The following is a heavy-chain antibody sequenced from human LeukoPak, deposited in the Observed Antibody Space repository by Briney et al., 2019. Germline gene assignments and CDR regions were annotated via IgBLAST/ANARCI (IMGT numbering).Heavy chain of an antibody. D-gene: IGHD3-22*01. CDR2: IYYSGST. CDR3: ARVGDYDSSGYYYVDLFWAFGI. J-gene: IGHJ3*02. CDR1: GGSISSGGYY. V-gene: IGHV4-61*08. Sequence: SETLSLTCTVSGGSISSGGYYWSWIRQHPGKGLEWIGYIYYSGSTNYNPSLKSRVTISVDTSKNQFSLKLSSVTAADTAVYYCARVGDYDSSGYYYVDLFWAFGIWGQGTMVTVSS.